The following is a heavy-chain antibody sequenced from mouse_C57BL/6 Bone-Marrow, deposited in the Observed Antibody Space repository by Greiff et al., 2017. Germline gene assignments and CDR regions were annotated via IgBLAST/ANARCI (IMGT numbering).Heavy chain of an antibody. V-gene: IGHV5-4*03. CDR2: ISDGGSYT. CDR1: GFTFSSYA. CDR3: ARYCYGFAY. D-gene: IGHD1-1*01. J-gene: IGHJ3*01. Sequence: EVKLVESGGGLVKPGGSLKLSCAASGFTFSSYAMSWVRQTPEKRLEWVATISDGGSYTYYPDNVKGRFTISRDNAKNNLYLQMSHLKSEDTAMYYCARYCYGFAYWGQGTLVTVSA.